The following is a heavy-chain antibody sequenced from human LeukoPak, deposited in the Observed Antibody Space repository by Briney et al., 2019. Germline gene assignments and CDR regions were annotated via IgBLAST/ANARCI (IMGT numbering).Heavy chain of an antibody. CDR2: INPNSGGT. CDR3: ATVGYSYGYFFDY. D-gene: IGHD5-18*01. CDR1: GYTFTGYY. Sequence: ASVKVSCKASGYTFTGYYMHWVRQAPGQGLEWMGWINPNSGGTNYAQRFQGRVTMTRDTSISTAYMELSRLRSEDTAVYYCATVGYSYGYFFDYWGQGTLVTVSS. J-gene: IGHJ4*02. V-gene: IGHV1-2*02.